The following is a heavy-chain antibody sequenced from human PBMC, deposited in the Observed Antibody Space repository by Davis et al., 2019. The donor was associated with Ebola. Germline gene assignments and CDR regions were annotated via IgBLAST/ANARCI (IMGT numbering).Heavy chain of an antibody. J-gene: IGHJ2*01. CDR3: ARGMNGDYSHWYFDL. Sequence: GESLKISCAASGFSFSIYTMNWVRQAPGKGLEWVSLISTSGASIYYADSVKGRFTISRDNAKNSMYLQMNSLRAEDTAVYYCARGMNGDYSHWYFDLWGRGTLVTVSS. V-gene: IGHV3-21*05. CDR1: GFSFSIYT. D-gene: IGHD4-17*01. CDR2: ISTSGASI.